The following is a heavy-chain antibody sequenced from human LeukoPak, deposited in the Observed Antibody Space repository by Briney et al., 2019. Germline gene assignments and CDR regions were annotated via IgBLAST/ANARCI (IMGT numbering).Heavy chain of an antibody. CDR2: IGNNGGDT. D-gene: IGHD1-1*01. CDR3: GKDWKLDY. CDR1: GFTFNNYA. Sequence: GSLRLSCAASGFTFNNYAMSWVRQAPGKGLEWVSAIGNNGGDTKYADSVKGRFTISRDNSKNTLYLQMNNLRVEDTAIYYCGKDWKLDYWGQGTLVTVSS. V-gene: IGHV3-23*01. J-gene: IGHJ4*02.